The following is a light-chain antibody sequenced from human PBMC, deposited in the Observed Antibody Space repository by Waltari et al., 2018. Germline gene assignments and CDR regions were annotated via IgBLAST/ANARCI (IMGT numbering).Light chain of an antibody. Sequence: QSVLTQAPSVSGAPGQRVTISCTGSSSNIGAGYDVHWYQQLPGAAPKLLIYDMSNRPSGVPDRFSGSKSGTSASLAITGLQAEDEPDYYCQSYDSGLSAPLFGGATKLTVL. CDR3: QSYDSGLSAPL. J-gene: IGLJ3*02. CDR2: DMS. CDR1: SSNIGAGYD. V-gene: IGLV1-40*01.